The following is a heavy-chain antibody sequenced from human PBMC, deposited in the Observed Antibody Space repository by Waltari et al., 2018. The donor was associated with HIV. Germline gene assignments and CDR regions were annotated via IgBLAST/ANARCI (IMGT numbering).Heavy chain of an antibody. CDR2: IWYEGSNK. Sequence: QVQLVESGGGVVQPGRSLRLSCAASGFTFNNYGMHWVRQAPGKGREWGAVIWYEGSNKYYADSVKGRFTISRDNSKNTVYLQMNSLRAEDTAVYYCARAAYGDYNSFDYWGQGTLATVSS. D-gene: IGHD4-17*01. J-gene: IGHJ4*02. CDR3: ARAAYGDYNSFDY. V-gene: IGHV3-33*01. CDR1: GFTFNNYG.